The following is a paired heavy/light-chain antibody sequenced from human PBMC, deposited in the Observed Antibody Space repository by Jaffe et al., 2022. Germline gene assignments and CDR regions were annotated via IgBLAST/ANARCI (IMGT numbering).Heavy chain of an antibody. Sequence: QVQFVQSGAEMKKSGASVKLSCKASGYTFITYAMHWVRQAPGQRPEWMGRINAGNGNTKYSQKFQGRVTITTDPSANTVYMELSSLRSEDTAVYYCARDYNNYFDYWGQGTLVSVSS. V-gene: IGHV1-3*01. CDR1: GYTFITYA. CDR2: INAGNGNT. D-gene: IGHD1-1*01. CDR3: ARDYNNYFDY. J-gene: IGHJ4*02.
Light chain of an antibody. J-gene: IGKJ4*01. CDR2: WAS. CDR3: QQYYDTPLT. CDR1: QSVLYSSNNKNY. V-gene: IGKV4-1*01. Sequence: DIVMTQSPDSLAVSLGERATINCKSSQSVLYSSNNKNYLAWYQQKPGQPPKLLIYWASTREFGVSDRFSGSGSGTDFTLTISSLQAEDVALYYCQQYYDTPLTFGGGTKVEIK.